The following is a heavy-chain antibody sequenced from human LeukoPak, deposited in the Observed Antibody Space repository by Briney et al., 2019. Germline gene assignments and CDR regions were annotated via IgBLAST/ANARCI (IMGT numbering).Heavy chain of an antibody. D-gene: IGHD3-3*01. CDR1: GGSISSYY. J-gene: IGHJ6*02. V-gene: IGHV4-59*01. CDR3: ARWSEDYYYYSGMDV. Sequence: PSETLSLTCTVSGGSISSYYWSWIRQPPGKGLEWIGYIYYSGSTNYNPSLKSRVTISVDTSKYQFSLKLSSVTAADTAVYYCARWSEDYYYYSGMDVWGQGTTVTVSS. CDR2: IYYSGST.